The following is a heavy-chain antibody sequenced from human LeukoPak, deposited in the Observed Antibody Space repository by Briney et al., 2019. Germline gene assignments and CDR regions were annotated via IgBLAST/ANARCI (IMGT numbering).Heavy chain of an antibody. D-gene: IGHD3-16*01. CDR1: GFTFSSYS. V-gene: IGHV3-21*01. CDR3: ARDWASYHYFDY. Sequence: KAGGSLRLACAASGFTFSSYSMNWVRQAPGKGLEWVSSISSSSSYIYYADGVKGRFTISRDNAKNSLYLQMNSLRAEDTAVYYCARDWASYHYFDYWGQGTLVTVSS. J-gene: IGHJ4*02. CDR2: ISSSSSYI.